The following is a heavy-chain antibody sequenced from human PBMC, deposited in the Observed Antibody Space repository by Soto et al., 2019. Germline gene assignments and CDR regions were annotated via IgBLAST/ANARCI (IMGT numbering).Heavy chain of an antibody. Sequence: EVQLVESGGGMVKPGGSLRLSCAASGFTFSSYSMNWVRQAPGKGLEWVSSISSSSSYIYYADSVKGRFTIYRDNAKNSLYQQMNSRRADETAVYYCARGLRYCSGGSCYSEQYYYYYYGMDVWGQGTTVTVSS. V-gene: IGHV3-21*01. J-gene: IGHJ6*02. CDR3: ARGLRYCSGGSCYSEQYYYYYYGMDV. CDR1: GFTFSSYS. CDR2: ISSSSSYI. D-gene: IGHD2-15*01.